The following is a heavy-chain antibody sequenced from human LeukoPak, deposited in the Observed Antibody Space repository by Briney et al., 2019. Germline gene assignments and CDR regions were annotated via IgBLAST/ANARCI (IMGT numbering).Heavy chain of an antibody. D-gene: IGHD6-19*01. CDR2: IYPGDSDT. V-gene: IGHV5-51*01. CDR3: ATNQIVGDQWQYYMDV. CDR1: GFSFTKYW. Sequence: GESLKISCQHSGFSFTKYWIGWVRQMPGKGLEWMGLIYPGDSDTRYGPSFQGQVTISADKSISTAYLQWSSLKASDSAMYYCATNQIVGDQWQYYMDVWGKGTTVTVSS. J-gene: IGHJ6*03.